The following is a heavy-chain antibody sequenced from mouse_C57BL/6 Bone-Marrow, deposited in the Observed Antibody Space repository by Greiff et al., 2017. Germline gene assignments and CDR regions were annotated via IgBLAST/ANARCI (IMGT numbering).Heavy chain of an antibody. CDR2: INPSSGYT. CDR3: ARLVIYYYGSSWGDFDY. CDR1: GYTFTSYT. J-gene: IGHJ2*01. D-gene: IGHD1-1*01. Sequence: QVQLQQSGAELARPGASVKMSCKASGYTFTSYTMHWVNQRPGQGLEWIGYINPSSGYTKYNQKFKDKATLTADKSSSTAYMQLSSLTSEDSAVYYCARLVIYYYGSSWGDFDYWGQGTTLTVSS. V-gene: IGHV1-4*01.